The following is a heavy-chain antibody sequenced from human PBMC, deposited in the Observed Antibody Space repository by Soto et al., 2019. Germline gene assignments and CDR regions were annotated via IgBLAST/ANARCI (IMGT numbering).Heavy chain of an antibody. V-gene: IGHV3-30*18. J-gene: IGHJ4*02. CDR1: GFTFSSYG. CDR3: AKGAGGPFEY. Sequence: VGSLRLSCTASGFTFSSYGMHWVRQAPGKGLEWVAVISYDGSNKYYADSVKGRFTISRDNSKNTLYLQMNSLRAEDTAVYYCAKGAGGPFEYWGQGTLVTVSS. CDR2: ISYDGSNK. D-gene: IGHD3-16*01.